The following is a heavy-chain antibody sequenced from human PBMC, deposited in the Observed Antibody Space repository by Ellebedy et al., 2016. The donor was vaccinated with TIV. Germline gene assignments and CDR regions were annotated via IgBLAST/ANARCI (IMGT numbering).Heavy chain of an antibody. CDR1: GFTFSSYA. CDR2: ISYDGSNK. J-gene: IGHJ4*01. V-gene: IGHV3-30-3*01. D-gene: IGHD3-22*01. Sequence: GESLKISCAASGFTFSSYAMHWVRQAPGKGLEWVAVISYDGSNKYYADSVKGRFTISRDNSKNTLYLQMNSLRAADTAVYYCARSAHRGSYYVHYFDYWGHGTLVTVSS. CDR3: ARSAHRGSYYVHYFDY.